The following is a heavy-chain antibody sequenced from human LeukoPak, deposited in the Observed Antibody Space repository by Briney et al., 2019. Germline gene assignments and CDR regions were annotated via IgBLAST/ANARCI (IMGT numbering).Heavy chain of an antibody. CDR3: AQYCSGGGCWSYYYYGMDV. Sequence: GGSLRLSCAASGFTFSSYWMHWVRQVPGKGLVWVARINPGGSSITYADSVKGRFTISRDNAKNTLYLQMDSLRAEDTAVYYCAQYCSGGGCWSYYYYGMDVWGQGTTVTVSS. V-gene: IGHV3-74*01. J-gene: IGHJ6*02. D-gene: IGHD2-15*01. CDR1: GFTFSSYW. CDR2: INPGGSSI.